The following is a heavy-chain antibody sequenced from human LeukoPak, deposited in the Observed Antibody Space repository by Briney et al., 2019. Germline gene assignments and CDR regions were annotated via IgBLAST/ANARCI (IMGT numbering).Heavy chain of an antibody. CDR2: ISSSSSYI. CDR3: ARDYYDSSGYLQGYYYYYGMDV. J-gene: IGHJ6*02. D-gene: IGHD3-22*01. CDR1: GFTFSSYS. Sequence: GGSLRLSCAASGFTFSSYSMNWVRQAPGKGLEWVSSISSSSSYIYYADSVKGRFTISRDNAKNSLYLQMNSLRAEDTAVYYCARDYYDSSGYLQGYYYYYGMDVWGQGTTVTVSS. V-gene: IGHV3-21*01.